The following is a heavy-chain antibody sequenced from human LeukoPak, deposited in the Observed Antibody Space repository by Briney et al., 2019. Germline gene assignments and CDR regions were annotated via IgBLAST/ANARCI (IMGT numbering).Heavy chain of an antibody. CDR1: GFTFRSYA. V-gene: IGHV3-23*01. CDR2: VAGRGDVT. D-gene: IGHD6-19*01. J-gene: IGHJ4*02. Sequence: TRGSLRLSCAASGFTFRSYAMNWVRLAPGKGLEWVSSVAGRGDVTYYADSVKGRFTISRDNSKNTLYLQMNSLRAEDTAVYHCAREDRSSGFYGLDYWGQGTLVTVSS. CDR3: AREDRSSGFYGLDY.